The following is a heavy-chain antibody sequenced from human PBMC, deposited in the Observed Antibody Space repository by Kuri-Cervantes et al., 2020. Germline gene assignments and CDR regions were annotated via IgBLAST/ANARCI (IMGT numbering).Heavy chain of an antibody. V-gene: IGHV3-30*03. J-gene: IGHJ3*02. CDR1: GFTFSSYG. CDR2: ISYDGSNK. CDR3: AREFITIFDVWGNQGRRDAFDI. Sequence: GGSLRLSCAASGFTFSSYGMHWVRQAPGKGLEWVAVISYDGSNKYYADSVKGRFTISRDNSKNTLYLQMNSLRAEDTAVYYCAREFITIFDVWGNQGRRDAFDIWGQGTMVTVSS. D-gene: IGHD3-9*01.